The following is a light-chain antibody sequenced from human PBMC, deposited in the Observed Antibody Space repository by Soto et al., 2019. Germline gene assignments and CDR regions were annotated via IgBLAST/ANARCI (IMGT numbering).Light chain of an antibody. V-gene: IGKV3-11*01. CDR1: QSVSRF. Sequence: EIVLTQSPATLSLSPGERATLSCRASQSVSRFLAWYQQKPGQAPRLLIYDASNRATGIPARFSGSGSGTDSTLTISSLEPEDSAVYYCQQRINWPPLTFGGGTKVDIK. CDR3: QQRINWPPLT. CDR2: DAS. J-gene: IGKJ4*01.